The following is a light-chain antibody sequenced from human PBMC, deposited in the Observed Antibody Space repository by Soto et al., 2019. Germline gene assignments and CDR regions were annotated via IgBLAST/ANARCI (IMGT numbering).Light chain of an antibody. Sequence: EFVLTQSPGTLSLSPGERATLSCRASQSVGSNSLAWYQQKPGQAPRILIYGASTRATGIPDRFSGSGSGTDFTLTISRLEPEDFAVYYCPQYGSSPPLTFGGGTKVEIK. J-gene: IGKJ4*01. CDR2: GAS. CDR3: PQYGSSPPLT. V-gene: IGKV3-20*01. CDR1: QSVGSNS.